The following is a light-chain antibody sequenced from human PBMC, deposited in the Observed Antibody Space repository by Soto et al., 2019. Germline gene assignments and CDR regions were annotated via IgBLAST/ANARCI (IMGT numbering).Light chain of an antibody. J-gene: IGKJ1*01. CDR1: QSILYTPNNNNY. Sequence: DIVMTQSPDCLAVSLGERTTINCKSSQSILYTPNNNNYLAWFQQKPGQPPRLLIYWASTRESGVPDRFSGSGSGTDFTLTISSLQAEDVAVYYCQQYYNTFPTFGQGTKVEIK. CDR2: WAS. V-gene: IGKV4-1*01. CDR3: QQYYNTFPT.